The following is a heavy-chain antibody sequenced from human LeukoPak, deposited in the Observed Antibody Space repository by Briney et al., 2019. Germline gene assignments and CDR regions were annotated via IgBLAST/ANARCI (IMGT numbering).Heavy chain of an antibody. V-gene: IGHV4-34*01. CDR3: ARGSYFTNYGSGSYYDY. Sequence: SESLSLTCAVDGGSLSGYYWSWIRHPPGRGLGWVGEINHSGSTNYNPSLKSRVTISVDTSKSQFSLKLSSVTAADTAVYYCARGSYFTNYGSGSYYDYWGQGTLVTVSS. CDR2: INHSGST. CDR1: GGSLSGYY. J-gene: IGHJ4*02. D-gene: IGHD3-10*01.